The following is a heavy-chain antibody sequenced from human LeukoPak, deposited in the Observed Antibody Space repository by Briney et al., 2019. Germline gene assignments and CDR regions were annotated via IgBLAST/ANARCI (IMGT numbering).Heavy chain of an antibody. CDR3: ATQGRVATILFDY. CDR1: GFTVSSNY. J-gene: IGHJ4*02. V-gene: IGHV3-53*01. Sequence: PGGSLRLSCAASGFTVSSNYMSWVRQAPGKGLEWVSVIYSGGSTYYADSVKGRFTISRDNSKNTLCLQMNSLRAEDTAVYYCATQGRVATILFDYWGQGTLVTVSS. CDR2: IYSGGST. D-gene: IGHD5-12*01.